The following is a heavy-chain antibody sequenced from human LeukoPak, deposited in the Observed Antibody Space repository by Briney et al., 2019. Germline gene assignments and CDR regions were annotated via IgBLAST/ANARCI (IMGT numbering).Heavy chain of an antibody. J-gene: IGHJ4*02. CDR1: GFTFSSYS. CDR2: ISSSSSYI. D-gene: IGHD4-17*01. Sequence: GGSLRLSCAASGFTFSSYSMNWVRQAPGKGLEWVSSISSSSSYIYYADSVKGRFTISRDNARNSLYLQMNSLRAEDTAVYYCARALNDYGDYVFDYWGQGTLVTVSS. CDR3: ARALNDYGDYVFDY. V-gene: IGHV3-21*01.